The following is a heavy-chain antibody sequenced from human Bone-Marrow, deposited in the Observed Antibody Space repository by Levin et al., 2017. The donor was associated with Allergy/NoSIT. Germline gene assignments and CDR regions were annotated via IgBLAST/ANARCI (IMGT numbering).Heavy chain of an antibody. CDR1: GFTFSSYW. J-gene: IGHJ6*02. V-gene: IGHV3-7*01. CDR2: IKQDGSEK. Sequence: GGSLRLSCAASGFTFSSYWMSWVRQAPGKGLEWVANIKQDGSEKYYVDSVKGRFTISRDNAKNSLYLQMNSLRAEDTAVYYCARELIAARQGEIWAYYYYGMDVWGQGTTVTVSS. CDR3: ARELIAARQGEIWAYYYYGMDV. D-gene: IGHD6-6*01.